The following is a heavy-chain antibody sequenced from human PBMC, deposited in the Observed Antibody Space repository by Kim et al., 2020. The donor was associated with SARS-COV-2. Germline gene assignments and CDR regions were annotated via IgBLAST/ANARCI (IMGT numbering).Heavy chain of an antibody. D-gene: IGHD3-22*01. J-gene: IGHJ5*02. CDR3: ARANNFDASGYYL. CDR1: GGSMSPFY. CDR2: IDSGGTT. V-gene: IGHV4-59*01. Sequence: SETLSLTCFVSGGSMSPFYWGWIRQPPGKTLEWIGYIDSGGTTQYNSSLRNRLSISIIPSQNQFSLRLTSVNAADTAVYYCARANNFDASGYYLWGQGTL.